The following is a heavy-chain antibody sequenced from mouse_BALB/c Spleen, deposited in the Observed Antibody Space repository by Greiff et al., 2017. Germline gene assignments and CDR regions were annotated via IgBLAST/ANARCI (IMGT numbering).Heavy chain of an antibody. CDR2: ISSGGST. CDR1: GFTFSSYA. D-gene: IGHD1-2*01. Sequence: DVMLVESGGGLVKPGGSLKLSCAASGFTFSSYAMSWVRQTPEKRLEWVASISSGGSTYYPDSVKGRFTISRDNARNILYLQMSSLRSEDTAMYYCAPYYYGYGYWGQGTTLTVSS. CDR3: APYYYGYGY. V-gene: IGHV5-6-5*01. J-gene: IGHJ2*01.